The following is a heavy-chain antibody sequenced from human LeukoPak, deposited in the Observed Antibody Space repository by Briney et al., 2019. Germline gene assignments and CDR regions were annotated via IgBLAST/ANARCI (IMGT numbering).Heavy chain of an antibody. Sequence: SETLSLTCTVSGGSISSSSYYWGWIRQPPGKGLEWIGSIYYSGSTYYNPSLKSRVTISVDTSKNQFSLKLSSVTAADTAVCYCATGYSSGWYYYYMDVWGKGTTVTVSS. V-gene: IGHV4-39*01. CDR3: ATGYSSGWYYYYMDV. CDR1: GGSISSSSYY. J-gene: IGHJ6*03. CDR2: IYYSGST. D-gene: IGHD6-19*01.